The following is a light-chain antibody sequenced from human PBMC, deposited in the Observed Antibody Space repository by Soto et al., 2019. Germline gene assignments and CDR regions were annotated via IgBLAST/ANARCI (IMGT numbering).Light chain of an antibody. V-gene: IGLV2-8*01. CDR2: DVN. CDR1: NSDVGGYNY. J-gene: IGLJ1*01. Sequence: QSALTQPPSASGSLGQSVTISCTGTNSDVGGYNYVSWYQQRPGRAPKLIIYDVNKWPSGVPARFFGSKSGYTASLTVSGLQADDEAHYYCSSYAGSNNFVFGTGTKLTVL. CDR3: SSYAGSNNFV.